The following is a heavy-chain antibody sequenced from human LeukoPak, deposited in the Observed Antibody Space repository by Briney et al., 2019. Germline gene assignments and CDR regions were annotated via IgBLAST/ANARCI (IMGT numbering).Heavy chain of an antibody. D-gene: IGHD6-13*01. V-gene: IGHV3-7*01. J-gene: IGHJ4*02. Sequence: PGGSLRLSCAASGFTFSSYWMSWVRQAPGKWLEWVANIKQDGSEKYYVDSVKGRFTISRDNAKNTLYLQMNSLRAEDTAVYYCARLYSSSWYYFDYWGQGTLVTVSS. CDR1: GFTFSSYW. CDR3: ARLYSSSWYYFDY. CDR2: IKQDGSEK.